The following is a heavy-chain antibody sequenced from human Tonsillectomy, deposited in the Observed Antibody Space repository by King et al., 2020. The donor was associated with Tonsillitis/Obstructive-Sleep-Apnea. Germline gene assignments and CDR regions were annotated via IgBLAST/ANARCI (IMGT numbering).Heavy chain of an antibody. D-gene: IGHD4-17*01. J-gene: IGHJ4*02. CDR1: GGSFSGYY. CDR3: ARGATTVTFRGYYFDY. V-gene: IGHV4-34*01. Sequence: VQLQQWGAGLLKPSETLSLTCAVYGGSFSGYYWSWIRQPPGKGLEWIGEINHSGSTNYNPSLKSRVTISVDTSKNQFSLKLSSVTAADTAVYYCARGATTVTFRGYYFDYWGQGTLVTVSS. CDR2: INHSGST.